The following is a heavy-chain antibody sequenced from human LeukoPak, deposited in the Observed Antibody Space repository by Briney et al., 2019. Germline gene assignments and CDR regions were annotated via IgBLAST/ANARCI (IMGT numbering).Heavy chain of an antibody. CDR2: INHSGST. D-gene: IGHD4-17*01. Sequence: KPSETLSLTCAVYGGSFSGYYWSWIRQPPGKGLEWIGEINHSGSTNYNPSLKSRVTISVDTSKNQFSLKLSSVTAADTAVYYCARMDYGDYQVWYFDYWGQGTLVTVSS. CDR1: GGSFSGYY. J-gene: IGHJ4*02. CDR3: ARMDYGDYQVWYFDY. V-gene: IGHV4-34*01.